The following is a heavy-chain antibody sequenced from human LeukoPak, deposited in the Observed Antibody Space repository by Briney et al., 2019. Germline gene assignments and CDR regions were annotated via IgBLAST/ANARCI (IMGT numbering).Heavy chain of an antibody. Sequence: GGSLRLSCAASGFTFSSYSMNWVRLAPGKGLEWVSSISSSSSYIYYADSVKGRFTISRDNAKNSLYLQMNSLRAEDTAVYYCARVNWDAFDIWGQGTMVTVSS. V-gene: IGHV3-21*01. CDR3: ARVNWDAFDI. D-gene: IGHD1-1*01. CDR2: ISSSSSYI. J-gene: IGHJ3*02. CDR1: GFTFSSYS.